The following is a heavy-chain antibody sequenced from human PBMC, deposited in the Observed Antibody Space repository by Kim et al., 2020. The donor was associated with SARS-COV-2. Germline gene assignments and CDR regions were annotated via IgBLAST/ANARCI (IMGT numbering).Heavy chain of an antibody. D-gene: IGHD2-21*02. Sequence: GGSLRLSCAASGFTFSSCEMNWVRQAPGKGLEWVSYITSSGSIIYYADSVKGRFTISRDNAKNSLYLQMNGLRAEDTAVYYCARYGDLDYWGQGTLVTVSS. V-gene: IGHV3-48*03. J-gene: IGHJ4*02. CDR3: ARYGDLDY. CDR2: ITSSGSII. CDR1: GFTFSSCE.